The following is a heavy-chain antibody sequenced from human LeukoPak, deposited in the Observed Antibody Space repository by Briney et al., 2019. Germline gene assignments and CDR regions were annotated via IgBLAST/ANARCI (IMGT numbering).Heavy chain of an antibody. Sequence: SETLSLTCSVSGDSINNYYWSWIRQPPGKGLEWIGSIYYSGSTNYNPSLKSRLTISVDTSKNQFSLKLGSVTAADTAVYYCARLTKRNDPFAIWGQGTMVTVSS. CDR3: ARLTKRNDPFAI. CDR1: GDSINNYY. J-gene: IGHJ3*02. V-gene: IGHV4-59*01. CDR2: IYYSGST. D-gene: IGHD1-14*01.